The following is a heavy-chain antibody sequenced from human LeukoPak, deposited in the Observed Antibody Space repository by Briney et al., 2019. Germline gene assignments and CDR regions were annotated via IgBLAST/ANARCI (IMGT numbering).Heavy chain of an antibody. J-gene: IGHJ1*01. CDR2: IKSKTDGGTT. V-gene: IGHV3-15*01. Sequence: GGSLRLSCAASGFTFSNTWMSWVRQAPGKGLEWVGRIKSKTDGGTTDYAAPVKGRFTISRDDSKNTLNLQMNSLKTEDTAVYYCTTDNFLRYCSGGSCYRQYFQHWGQGTLVTVSS. D-gene: IGHD2-15*01. CDR3: TTDNFLRYCSGGSCYRQYFQH. CDR1: GFTFSNTW.